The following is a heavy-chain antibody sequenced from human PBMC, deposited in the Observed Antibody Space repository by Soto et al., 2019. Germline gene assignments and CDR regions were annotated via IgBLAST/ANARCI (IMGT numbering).Heavy chain of an antibody. CDR1: GFTFSSYA. CDR3: AKVGRYYYDSSGYFDD. CDR2: ISGSGGST. J-gene: IGHJ4*02. V-gene: IGHV3-23*01. Sequence: GGSLRLSCAASGFTFSSYAMSWVRQAPGKGLEWVSAISGSGGSTYYADSVKGRFTISRDNSKNTLYLQMNSLRAEDTAVYYCAKVGRYYYDSSGYFDDWGQGTLVTVAS. D-gene: IGHD3-22*01.